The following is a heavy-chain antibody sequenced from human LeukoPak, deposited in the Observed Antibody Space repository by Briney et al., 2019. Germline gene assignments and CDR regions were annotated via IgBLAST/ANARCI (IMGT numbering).Heavy chain of an antibody. CDR3: ARSRGYYYDSSGYLYAFDI. CDR2: IYSGGST. J-gene: IGHJ3*02. D-gene: IGHD3-22*01. CDR1: GFTVSSNY. Sequence: PGGSLRLSCAASGFTVSSNYMSWVRQAPGKGLEWVSVIYSGGSTYYADSVKGRFTISRDKSKNTLYLQMNSLRAEDTAVYYCARSRGYYYDSSGYLYAFDIWGQGTMVTVSS. V-gene: IGHV3-53*01.